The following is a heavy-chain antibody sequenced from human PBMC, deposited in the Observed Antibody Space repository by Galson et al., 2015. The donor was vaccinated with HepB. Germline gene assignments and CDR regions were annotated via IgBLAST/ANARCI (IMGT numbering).Heavy chain of an antibody. Sequence: SVKVSCKVSGYTLTELSMHWVRQAPGKGLEWMGGFDPEDGETIYAQKFQGRVTMTEDTSTDTAYMELSSLRSEDTAVSYCATERFGSGRLDYWGQGTLVTVSS. CDR1: GYTLTELS. V-gene: IGHV1-24*01. CDR2: FDPEDGET. CDR3: ATERFGSGRLDY. D-gene: IGHD3-10*01. J-gene: IGHJ4*02.